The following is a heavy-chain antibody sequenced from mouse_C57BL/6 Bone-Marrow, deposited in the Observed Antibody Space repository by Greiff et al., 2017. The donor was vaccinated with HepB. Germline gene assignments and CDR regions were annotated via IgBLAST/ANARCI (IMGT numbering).Heavy chain of an antibody. J-gene: IGHJ4*01. CDR3: AREGNYYGRGAMDY. D-gene: IGHD1-1*01. V-gene: IGHV5-4*01. Sequence: EVQRVESGGGLVKPGGSLKLSCAASGFTFSSYAMSWVRQTPEKRLEWVATISDGGSYTYYPDNVKGRFTISRDNAKNNLYLQMSHLKSEDTAMYYCAREGNYYGRGAMDYWGQGTSVTVSS. CDR1: GFTFSSYA. CDR2: ISDGGSYT.